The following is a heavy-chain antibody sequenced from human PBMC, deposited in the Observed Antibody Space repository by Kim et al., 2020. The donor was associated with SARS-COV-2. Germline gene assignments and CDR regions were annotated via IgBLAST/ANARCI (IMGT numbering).Heavy chain of an antibody. CDR3: AKDGDSGWYNFDY. CDR1: GYTFTGYY. D-gene: IGHD6-19*01. Sequence: ASVKVSCKASGYTFTGYYMHWVRQAPGQGLEWMGRINPNSGGTNYAQKFQGRVTLTRDTSISTAYMELSRLRSDDTAVFYCAKDGDSGWYNFDYLGQGTLVTVSS. V-gene: IGHV1-2*06. CDR2: INPNSGGT. J-gene: IGHJ4*02.